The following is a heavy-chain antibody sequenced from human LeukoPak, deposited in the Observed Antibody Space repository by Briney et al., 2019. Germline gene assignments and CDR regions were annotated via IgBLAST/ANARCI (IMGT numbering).Heavy chain of an antibody. V-gene: IGHV4-38-2*02. Sequence: PSETLSLTCTVSGGSISSYYWSWIRQPPGKGLEWIGSIYHSGSTYYNPSLKSRVTISVDTSKNQFSLKLSSVTAADTAVYYCARDRATVTTRPTDNWFDPWGQGTLVTVSS. D-gene: IGHD4-17*01. J-gene: IGHJ5*02. CDR3: ARDRATVTTRPTDNWFDP. CDR2: IYHSGST. CDR1: GGSISSYY.